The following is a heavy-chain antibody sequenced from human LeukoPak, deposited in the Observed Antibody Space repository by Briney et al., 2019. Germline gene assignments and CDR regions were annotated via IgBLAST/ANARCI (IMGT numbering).Heavy chain of an antibody. Sequence: PSETLSLTCSVSGDSISSGNYYWSWIRQPPGKGLEWIGEINHSGSTNYNPSLKSRVTISVDTSKNQFSLKLSSVTAADTAVYYCARERRQPGVYYYYYMDVWGKGTTVTVSS. D-gene: IGHD3-10*01. CDR1: GDSISSGNYY. CDR3: ARERRQPGVYYYYYMDV. CDR2: INHSGST. V-gene: IGHV4-39*07. J-gene: IGHJ6*03.